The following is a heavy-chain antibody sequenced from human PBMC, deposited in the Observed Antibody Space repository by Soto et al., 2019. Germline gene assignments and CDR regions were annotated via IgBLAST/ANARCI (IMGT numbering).Heavy chain of an antibody. J-gene: IGHJ3*02. D-gene: IGHD3-22*01. Sequence: QVQLQESGPGLVKPSQTLSLTCTVSGGSISSGGYYWSWIRQHPGKGLEWIGYIYYSGSTYYNPSLKSGVTISVDTSRNQFSLKMSSVTAADTAVYYCARAATMIVVVKDAYDIWGQGTMVTVSS. CDR2: IYYSGST. CDR1: GGSISSGGYY. V-gene: IGHV4-31*03. CDR3: ARAATMIVVVKDAYDI.